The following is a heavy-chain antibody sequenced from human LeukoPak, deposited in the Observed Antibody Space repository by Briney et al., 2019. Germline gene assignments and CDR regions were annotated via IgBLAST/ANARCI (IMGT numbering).Heavy chain of an antibody. CDR1: GXGFTSYW. D-gene: IGHD5-24*01. Sequence: CKGSGXGFTSYWIGWVRRMPGKGMEWMGMNYPGDSDTRYSPSFQGQVTISADKCISTAYLQSSSLKASDTAMYYCARRGYTFDYWGQGTLVTVSS. CDR2: NYPGDSDT. V-gene: IGHV5-51*01. J-gene: IGHJ4*02. CDR3: ARRGYTFDY.